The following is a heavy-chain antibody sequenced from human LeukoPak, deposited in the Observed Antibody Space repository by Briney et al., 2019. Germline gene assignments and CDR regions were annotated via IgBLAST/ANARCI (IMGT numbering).Heavy chain of an antibody. J-gene: IGHJ2*01. Sequence: ASETLSLTCTVSAYSISDGFVWGWIRQAPGKGLEWIGSIYHSGTSYYNPSLKSRISMSVDTSKNQFSLNLSSVTAADTAVYYCTRLSHVAGAPKVSWFDPWGRGTLVTVSS. D-gene: IGHD1-26*01. CDR1: AYSISDGFV. V-gene: IGHV4-38-2*02. CDR3: TRLSHVAGAPKVSWFDP. CDR2: IYHSGTS.